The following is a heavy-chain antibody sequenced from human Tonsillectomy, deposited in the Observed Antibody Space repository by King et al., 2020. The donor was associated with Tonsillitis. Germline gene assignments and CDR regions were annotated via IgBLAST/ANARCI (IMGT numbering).Heavy chain of an antibody. J-gene: IGHJ4*02. D-gene: IGHD4-17*01. Sequence: VQLQESGPGLVKSSETLSLTCTVSGGSISSYYWSWIRQTPGKGLEWIGFIYHSGGSNYNPSLKSRVTISPDPSKNQFSLNRTSVTAADTAVYYCARELGHYGDYPYFDYWGQGILVTVSS. CDR2: IYHSGGS. CDR3: ARELGHYGDYPYFDY. V-gene: IGHV4-59*01. CDR1: GGSISSYY.